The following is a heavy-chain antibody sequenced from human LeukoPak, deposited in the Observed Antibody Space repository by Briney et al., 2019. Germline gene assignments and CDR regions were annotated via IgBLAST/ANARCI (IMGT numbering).Heavy chain of an antibody. CDR3: AKSHEPYYYDSSGYYVDY. D-gene: IGHD3-22*01. Sequence: GGSLRLSCAASGFRFSGYGMSWVRQAPGKGLEWVSSISAGSGSTDYADSVKGRFTISRDDSKNTLYLQMKSLRAEDTAVYYCAKSHEPYYYDSSGYYVDYWGQGTLVTVSS. J-gene: IGHJ4*02. V-gene: IGHV3-23*01. CDR2: ISAGSGST. CDR1: GFRFSGYG.